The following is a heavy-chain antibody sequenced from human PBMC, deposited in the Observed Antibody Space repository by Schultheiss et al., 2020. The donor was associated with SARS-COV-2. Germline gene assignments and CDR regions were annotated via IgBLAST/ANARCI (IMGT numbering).Heavy chain of an antibody. V-gene: IGHV3-49*03. D-gene: IGHD5-18*01. Sequence: GGSLRLSCTASGFTFGDYAMSWFRQAPGKELEWVGFIRSKAYGGTTEYAASVKGRFTISRDDSKSIAYLQMNSLKTEDTAVYYCGYSYAEYYFDYWGQGTLVTVSS. J-gene: IGHJ4*02. CDR1: GFTFGDYA. CDR3: GYSYAEYYFDY. CDR2: IRSKAYGGTT.